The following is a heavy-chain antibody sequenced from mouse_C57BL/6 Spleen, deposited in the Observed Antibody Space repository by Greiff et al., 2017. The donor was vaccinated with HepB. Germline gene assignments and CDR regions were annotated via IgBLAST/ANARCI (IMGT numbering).Heavy chain of an antibody. CDR3: ARQEGGDAMDY. CDR1: GFTFSSYG. CDR2: ISSGGSYT. Sequence: EVKLVESGGDLVKPGGSLKLSCAASGFTFSSYGMSWVRQTPDKRLEWVATISSGGSYTYYPDSVKGRFTISRDNAKNTLYLQMSSLKSEDTAMYYWARQEGGDAMDYWGQGTSVTVSS. J-gene: IGHJ4*01. V-gene: IGHV5-6*01.